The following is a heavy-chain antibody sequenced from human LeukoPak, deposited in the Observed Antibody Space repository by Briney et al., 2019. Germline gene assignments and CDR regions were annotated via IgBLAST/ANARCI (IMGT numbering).Heavy chain of an antibody. V-gene: IGHV1-2*02. CDR1: GYTFTGYY. Sequence: ASVKVSCKASGYTFTGYYMHWVRQAPGQGLEWMGWINPNSGGTNYAQKFQGRVTMTRDTSISTAYMELSRLRSDDTAVYYCAGGTLEVTVSMGLGYWGKGTLVTV. CDR2: INPNSGGT. CDR3: AGGTLEVTVSMGLGY. J-gene: IGHJ4*02. D-gene: IGHD4-17*01.